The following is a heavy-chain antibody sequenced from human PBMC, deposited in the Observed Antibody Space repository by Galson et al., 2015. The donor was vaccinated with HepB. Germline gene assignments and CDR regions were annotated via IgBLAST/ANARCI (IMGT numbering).Heavy chain of an antibody. J-gene: IGHJ4*02. V-gene: IGHV3-53*01. CDR3: ARDPYYESSGY. CDR2: IYSDGRT. D-gene: IGHD3-22*01. CDR1: GFPVSSHY. Sequence: SLRLSCAASGFPVSSHYMSWVRQAPGKGLEWASAIYSDGRTYYADSVKGRFTISRDISKNTVFLQLNGLRAEDTAVYYCARDPYYESSGYWGQGTLVTVSS.